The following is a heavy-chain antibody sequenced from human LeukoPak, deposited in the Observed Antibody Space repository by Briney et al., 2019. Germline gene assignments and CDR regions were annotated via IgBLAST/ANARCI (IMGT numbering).Heavy chain of an antibody. CDR2: ISYDGSNK. CDR1: GFTFSSYA. Sequence: GGSLRLSCAASGFTFSSYAMHWVRQAPGKGLEWVAVISYDGSNKYYADSVKGRFTISRDNSKNTLFLQMNRLRAEDTAVYYCARHVDTVMVTWVDYWGQGTLLTVSS. D-gene: IGHD5-18*01. V-gene: IGHV3-30-3*01. J-gene: IGHJ4*02. CDR3: ARHVDTVMVTWVDY.